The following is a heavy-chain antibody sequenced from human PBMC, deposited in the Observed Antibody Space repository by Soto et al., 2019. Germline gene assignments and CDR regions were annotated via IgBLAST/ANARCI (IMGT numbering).Heavy chain of an antibody. CDR3: ARVDCSGGSCYSIDY. CDR2: INPSGGST. D-gene: IGHD2-15*01. J-gene: IGHJ4*02. V-gene: IGHV1-46*03. CDR1: GHTFTSYY. Sequence: ASVKVSCKASGHTFTSYYMHWVRQAPGQGLEWMGIINPSGGSTSYAQKFQGRVTMTRDTSTSTVYMELSSLRSEDTAVYYCARVDCSGGSCYSIDYWGQGTLVPVSS.